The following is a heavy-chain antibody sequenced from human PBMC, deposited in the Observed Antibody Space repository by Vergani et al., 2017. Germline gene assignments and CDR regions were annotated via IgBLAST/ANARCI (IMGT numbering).Heavy chain of an antibody. Sequence: QVQLVESGGGVVQPGRSLRLSCAASGFTFSSYGMHWFRQAPGKGVEWVAVIWYDGSNKYYADSVKGRFTISRDNSKNTLYLQMNSLRAEDTAVYYCAREGTTVTTEAFYYYYYMDVWGKGTTVTVSS. CDR3: AREGTTVTTEAFYYYYYMDV. CDR1: GFTFSSYG. D-gene: IGHD4-11*01. CDR2: IWYDGSNK. V-gene: IGHV3-33*01. J-gene: IGHJ6*03.